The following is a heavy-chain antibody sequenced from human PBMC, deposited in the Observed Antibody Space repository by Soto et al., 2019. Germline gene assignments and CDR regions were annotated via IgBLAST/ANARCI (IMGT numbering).Heavy chain of an antibody. CDR3: ARFSPPGYYYMDV. V-gene: IGHV4-31*03. CDR1: GGPISSGGYY. CDR2: IHYSGRT. Sequence: QVQLQESGPGLVKPSQTLSLTCTVSGGPISSGGYYWTWVRQPPGKGLEWIGYIHYSGRTFYNPSLESGVIISLDTSENQFSLKLTSVTAADTAVYYCARFSPPGYYYMDVWGKGTSVTVAS. J-gene: IGHJ6*03.